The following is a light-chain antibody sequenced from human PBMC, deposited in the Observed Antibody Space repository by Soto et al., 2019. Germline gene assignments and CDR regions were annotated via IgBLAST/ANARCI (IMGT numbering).Light chain of an antibody. CDR3: GTWDSSLSAGV. CDR1: SSNIGAGYD. Sequence: QSVLTQPPSVSGAPGQRVTISCTGSSSNIGAGYDVHWYQQLPGTAPKLLIYRSSNRPSGIPDRFSGSKSGTSATLGITGLQTGDEADYYCGTWDSSLSAGVFGTGTKVTVL. V-gene: IGLV1-40*01. J-gene: IGLJ1*01. CDR2: RSS.